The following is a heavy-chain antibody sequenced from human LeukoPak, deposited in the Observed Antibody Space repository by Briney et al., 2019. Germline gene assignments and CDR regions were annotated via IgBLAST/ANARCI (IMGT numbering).Heavy chain of an antibody. J-gene: IGHJ3*02. CDR1: GGSFSGYY. Sequence: PSETLSLTCAVHGGSFSGYYWSWIRQPPGKGLEWIGEINHSGSTNYNPSLKSRVTISVDTSKNQFSLKLSSLTAADTAVYYCARPGWPPAFDIWGQGTMVTVSS. CDR3: ARPGWPPAFDI. D-gene: IGHD5-24*01. CDR2: INHSGST. V-gene: IGHV4-34*01.